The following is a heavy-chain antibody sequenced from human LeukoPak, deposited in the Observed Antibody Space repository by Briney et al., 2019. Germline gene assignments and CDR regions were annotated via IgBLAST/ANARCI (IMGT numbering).Heavy chain of an antibody. CDR2: IRYDGSNK. CDR1: GFTFSSYG. CDR3: ARVSESYHDY. Sequence: GGSLRLSCAASGFTFSSYGMHWVRQAPGKGLEWVAFIRYDGSNKRYADSVKGRFTSSRDNVKNSLHLQMNSLRADDTAVYYCARVSESYHDYWGQGTLVTVSS. D-gene: IGHD1-26*01. J-gene: IGHJ4*02. V-gene: IGHV3-30*02.